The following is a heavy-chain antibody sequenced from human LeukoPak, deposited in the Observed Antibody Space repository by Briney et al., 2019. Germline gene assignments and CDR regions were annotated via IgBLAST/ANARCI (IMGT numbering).Heavy chain of an antibody. J-gene: IGHJ4*02. V-gene: IGHV3-21*06. CDR2: ISSSGSDI. Sequence: GGSLRLSCAASGFTFSSYIMNWVRQAPGKGLECVSSISSSGSDIYYANSVKGRFTISRDNAKSSLYLQMNSLRADDTAVYFCARDFEERDYYLADFDYWGQGTLVTVSS. CDR1: GFTFSSYI. CDR3: ARDFEERDYYLADFDY. D-gene: IGHD3-22*01.